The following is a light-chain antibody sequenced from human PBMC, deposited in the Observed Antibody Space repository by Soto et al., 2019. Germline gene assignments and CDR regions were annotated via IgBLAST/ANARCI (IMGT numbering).Light chain of an antibody. Sequence: EIVLTQSPGTLSVSPGERATLSCRASQSISSNYLAWYQQKPGQAPSLLIYGASSRATAIPDRFSGSGSGTNFTITISRLEPEDSAIYYCQQYGSWTFGKGTKVEIK. J-gene: IGKJ1*01. CDR3: QQYGSWT. CDR2: GAS. V-gene: IGKV3-20*01. CDR1: QSISSNY.